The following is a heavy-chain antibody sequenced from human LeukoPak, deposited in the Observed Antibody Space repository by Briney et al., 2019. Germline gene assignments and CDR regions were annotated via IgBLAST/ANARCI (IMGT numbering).Heavy chain of an antibody. CDR1: GGTFSSYA. V-gene: IGHV1-69*13. D-gene: IGHD3-9*01. CDR2: IIPIFGTA. Sequence: ASVKVSCKASGGTFSSYAISWVRQAPGQGLEWMGGIIPIFGTANYAQKFQGRVTITADESTSTAYMELSSLRSEDTAVYYCARTYDILTGYYEYYYYGMDVWGQGTTVTVSS. CDR3: ARTYDILTGYYEYYYYGMDV. J-gene: IGHJ6*02.